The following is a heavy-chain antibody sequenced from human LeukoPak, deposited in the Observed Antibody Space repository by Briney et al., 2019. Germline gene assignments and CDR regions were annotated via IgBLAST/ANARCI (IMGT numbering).Heavy chain of an antibody. J-gene: IGHJ4*02. Sequence: GGSLRLSCAASGFTFSSYGTHWVRQAPGKGLEWVAVISYDGSNKYYADSVKGRFTISRDNSKNTLYLQMNSLRAEDTAVYYCAKADSSGWYGGDFDYWGQGTLVTVSS. CDR2: ISYDGSNK. V-gene: IGHV3-30*18. CDR3: AKADSSGWYGGDFDY. D-gene: IGHD6-19*01. CDR1: GFTFSSYG.